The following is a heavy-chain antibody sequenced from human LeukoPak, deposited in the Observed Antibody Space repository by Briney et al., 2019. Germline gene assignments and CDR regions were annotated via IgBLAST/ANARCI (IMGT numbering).Heavy chain of an antibody. D-gene: IGHD4-17*01. CDR2: MYHSGSS. J-gene: IGHJ5*02. CDR3: ARDLYGDYLNWFDP. Sequence: SETLFLTCAVSGYSISSGYYWGWIRQPPGKGLEWIGSMYHSGSSYYNPSLKSRITISLDTSKNQFSLELSSVTAADTAVYYCARDLYGDYLNWFDPWGQGTLVTVSS. CDR1: GYSISSGYY. V-gene: IGHV4-38-2*02.